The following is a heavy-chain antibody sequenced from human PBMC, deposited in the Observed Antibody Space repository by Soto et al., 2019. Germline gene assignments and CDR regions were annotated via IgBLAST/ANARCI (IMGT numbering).Heavy chain of an antibody. Sequence: EVQLVESGGGLVQPGGSLRLSCAASGFTVSSNYMSWVRQAPGKGLEWVSVIYSGGSTYYADSVKGRFTISRHNSKNTLYLKMNSLRAEDTAVYYCARHYGDYRGNFDYWGQGNLVTVSS. CDR1: GFTVSSNY. J-gene: IGHJ4*02. D-gene: IGHD4-17*01. V-gene: IGHV3-53*04. CDR3: ARHYGDYRGNFDY. CDR2: IYSGGST.